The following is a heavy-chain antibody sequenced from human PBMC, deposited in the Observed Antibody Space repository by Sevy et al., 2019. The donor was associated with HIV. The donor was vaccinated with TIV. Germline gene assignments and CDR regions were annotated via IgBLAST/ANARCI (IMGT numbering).Heavy chain of an antibody. J-gene: IGHJ4*02. Sequence: ASVKVSCKASGYMFTSYGITWVRQAPGQGLEWLGWISPYKGNTNYAQKLQGRVTMTTDTSTFTAYMELRSLRSDDTAVYFCGRDRDYDYIWGTFPYRDYWGQGTLVTVSS. D-gene: IGHD3-16*01. CDR1: GYMFTSYG. CDR2: ISPYKGNT. V-gene: IGHV1-18*01. CDR3: GRDRDYDYIWGTFPYRDY.